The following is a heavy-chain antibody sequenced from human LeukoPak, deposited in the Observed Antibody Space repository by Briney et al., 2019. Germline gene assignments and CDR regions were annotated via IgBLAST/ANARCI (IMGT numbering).Heavy chain of an antibody. D-gene: IGHD3-22*01. CDR2: IYYSGST. V-gene: IGHV4-39*01. CDR1: GGSISTSSYY. CDR3: ARLDYYDTSGFDY. Sequence: SETLSLTCTVSGGSISTSSYYWGWIRQPPGKGLEWIGSIYYSGSTYYNPSLKGRVTISVDTSKNQFSLKLSSVTAADTAVYYCARLDYYDTSGFDYWGQGTLVTVSS. J-gene: IGHJ4*02.